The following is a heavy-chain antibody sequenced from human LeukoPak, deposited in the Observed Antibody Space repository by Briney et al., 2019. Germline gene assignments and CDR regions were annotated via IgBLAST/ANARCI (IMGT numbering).Heavy chain of an antibody. V-gene: IGHV3-9*01. J-gene: IGHJ6*03. Sequence: SLRLSCAASGFTFDDYAMHWVRQAPGKGLEWVSGISWNSGSIGYADSVKGRFTISRDNAKNSLYLQMNSLRAEDTALYYCAKDGSTLNYYYYYMDVWGKGTTVTVSS. CDR2: ISWNSGSI. CDR1: GFTFDDYA. D-gene: IGHD2/OR15-2a*01. CDR3: AKDGSTLNYYYYYMDV.